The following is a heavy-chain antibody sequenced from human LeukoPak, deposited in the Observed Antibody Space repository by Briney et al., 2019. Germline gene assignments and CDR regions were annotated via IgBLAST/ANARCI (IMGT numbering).Heavy chain of an antibody. CDR1: GFTFSDYY. CDR2: ISSSGSTI. D-gene: IGHD3-10*01. J-gene: IGHJ4*02. CDR3: ATTLGLWFGDPVGYFDY. V-gene: IGHV3-11*01. Sequence: GGSLRLSCAASGFTFSDYYMSRIRQAPGKGLEWVSYISSSGSTIYYADSVKGRFTISRDNAKNSLYLQMNSLRAEDTAVYYCATTLGLWFGDPVGYFDYWGQGTLVTVSS.